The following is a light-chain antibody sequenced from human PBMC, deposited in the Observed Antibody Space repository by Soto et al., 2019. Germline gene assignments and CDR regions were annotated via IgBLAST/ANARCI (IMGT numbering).Light chain of an antibody. V-gene: IGLV2-14*01. CDR2: EVT. J-gene: IGLJ1*01. CDR1: SSDVGAYNF. CDR3: SSYSSSNTPYV. Sequence: SALTQPASVSGSPGQSITISYTGSSSDVGAYNFVSWYQHHPGKAPKLLLYEVTTRPSGVSSRFSGSKSGNTASLTISGLQADDEADYYCSSYSSSNTPYVFGTGTKVTV.